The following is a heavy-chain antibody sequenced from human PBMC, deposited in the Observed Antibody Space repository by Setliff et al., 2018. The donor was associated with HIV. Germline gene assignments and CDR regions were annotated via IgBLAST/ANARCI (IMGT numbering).Heavy chain of an antibody. CDR2: ISSSSSYT. CDR3: ARGSYGSFDY. CDR1: GFTFSDYY. D-gene: IGHD3-10*01. J-gene: IGHJ4*02. Sequence: GGSLRLSCAASGFTFSDYYMSWIRQAPGKGLKWVSYISSSSSYTNYADSVKGRFTISRDNAKNSLYLQMNSLRAEDTAVYYCARGSYGSFDYWGLGTLVTVSS. V-gene: IGHV3-11*05.